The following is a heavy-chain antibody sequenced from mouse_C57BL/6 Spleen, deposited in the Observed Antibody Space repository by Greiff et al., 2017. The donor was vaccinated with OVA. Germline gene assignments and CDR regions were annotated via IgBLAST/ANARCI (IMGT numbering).Heavy chain of an antibody. D-gene: IGHD4-1*02. Sequence: QVQLQQPGAELVKPGASVKLSCKASGYTFTSYWMHWVKQRPGQGLEWIGMIHPNSGSTNYNEKFKSKATLTVDKSSSTAYMQLSSLTSEDSAVYYCARKSQLYAMDYWGQGTSVTVSS. CDR2: IHPNSGST. CDR1: GYTFTSYW. J-gene: IGHJ4*01. V-gene: IGHV1-64*01. CDR3: ARKSQLYAMDY.